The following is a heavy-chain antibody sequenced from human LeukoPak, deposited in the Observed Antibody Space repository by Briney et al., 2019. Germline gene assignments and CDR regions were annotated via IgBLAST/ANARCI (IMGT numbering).Heavy chain of an antibody. CDR3: ARLSTYSSSWDY. CDR2: IDHSGST. V-gene: IGHV4-34*01. Sequence: KPSETLSLTCAVYGGSFSGYYWSWIRQPPGKGLEWIGEIDHSGSTNYNPSLKSRVTISVDTSKNQFSLKLNSVTAADTAVYYCARLSTYSSSWDYWGQGTLVTVSS. D-gene: IGHD6-13*01. J-gene: IGHJ4*02. CDR1: GGSFSGYY.